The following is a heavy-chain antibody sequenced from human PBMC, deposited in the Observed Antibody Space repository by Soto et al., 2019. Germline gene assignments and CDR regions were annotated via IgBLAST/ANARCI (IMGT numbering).Heavy chain of an antibody. Sequence: GGSLRLSCVGSGFIFSNYGMHWVRQAPGKGLEWVAFISYDGSDILYGDSVKGRFTISRDNSKSTLFLHMNRPTVEDTAIYFCAIVRVADSSLDHWGQGTLVTVSS. V-gene: IGHV3-30*02. CDR2: ISYDGSDI. CDR1: GFIFSNYG. D-gene: IGHD3-10*02. J-gene: IGHJ4*02. CDR3: AIVRVADSSLDH.